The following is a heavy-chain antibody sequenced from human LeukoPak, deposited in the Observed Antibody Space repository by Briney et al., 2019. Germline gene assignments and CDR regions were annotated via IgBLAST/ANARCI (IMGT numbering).Heavy chain of an antibody. Sequence: SVKVSCKTSGFTFSTSAVQWVRQARGQRLEWIGLIIVGSGATNYAQSLQGRFTITRDMSTNTAYMELSSLGSEDSAVYYCAAELYGVYTDCCTFHLWGQGTMVTVSS. CDR2: IIVGSGAT. J-gene: IGHJ3*01. CDR3: AAELYGVYTDCCTFHL. D-gene: IGHD4-17*01. V-gene: IGHV1-58*01. CDR1: GFTFSTSA.